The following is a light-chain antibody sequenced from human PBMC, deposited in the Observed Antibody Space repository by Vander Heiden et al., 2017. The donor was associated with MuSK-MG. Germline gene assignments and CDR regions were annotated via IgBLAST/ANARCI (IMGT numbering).Light chain of an antibody. CDR2: GAS. J-gene: IGKJ1*01. CDR3: QRIKDWPPWT. V-gene: IGKV3-15*01. Sequence: EIVMTQSPATLSVSPGERATLSCRASQSVSSNLAWYQQKPGQAPRLLIYGASTRATGIPARFSGSGCGTEFTLTISSRQLEAFAVYYCQRIKDWPPWTFGQGTKVEIK. CDR1: QSVSSN.